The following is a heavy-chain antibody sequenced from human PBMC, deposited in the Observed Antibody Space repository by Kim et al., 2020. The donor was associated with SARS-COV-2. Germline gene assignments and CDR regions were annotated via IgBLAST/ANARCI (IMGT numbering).Heavy chain of an antibody. J-gene: IGHJ6*02. V-gene: IGHV3-15*01. CDR3: STDADILTGYSGYFYYGLDV. CDR2: IKSKTDGGTR. Sequence: GGSLRLSCAASGFTFSNAWMRWVRQAPGKGLEWVGRIKSKTDGGTRDYAAPVKGRFTISRDDSKNTLYLQMDSLKAEDTAVYYCSTDADILTGYSGYFYYGLDVWGQGTTVTVS. D-gene: IGHD3-9*01. CDR1: GFTFSNAW.